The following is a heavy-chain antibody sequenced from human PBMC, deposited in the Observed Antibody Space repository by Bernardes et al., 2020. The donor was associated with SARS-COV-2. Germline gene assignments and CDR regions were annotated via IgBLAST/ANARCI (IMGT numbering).Heavy chain of an antibody. CDR3: AKGERGWFDP. V-gene: IGHV3-23*01. Sequence: GGSLRLSCAASGFAFSNYGMSWVRQTPGKGLEWVSSISGSGGITYYADSVKGRFTISRDNSKNTLHLQMNSLRAEDTAVYYCAKGERGWFDPWGQGTLVTVSS. CDR2: ISGSGGIT. J-gene: IGHJ5*02. CDR1: GFAFSNYG.